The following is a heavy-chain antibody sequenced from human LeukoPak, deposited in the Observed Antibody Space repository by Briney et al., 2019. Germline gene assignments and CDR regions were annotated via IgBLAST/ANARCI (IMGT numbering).Heavy chain of an antibody. Sequence: GGSLRLSCAASGFTFSSYAMHWVRQAPGKGLEYVSAISSNGGITYYANSVKGRFTISRDNPKNTLYLQMGSLRAEDMAVYYCARVWTGTTDYWGQGTLVTVS. J-gene: IGHJ4*02. V-gene: IGHV3-64*01. CDR1: GFTFSSYA. CDR2: ISSNGGIT. CDR3: ARVWTGTTDY. D-gene: IGHD1-1*01.